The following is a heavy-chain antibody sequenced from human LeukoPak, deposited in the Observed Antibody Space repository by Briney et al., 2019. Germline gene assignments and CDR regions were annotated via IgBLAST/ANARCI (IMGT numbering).Heavy chain of an antibody. CDR3: AELELPLNWFDP. J-gene: IGHJ5*02. Sequence: GGSLRLSCAASGFTFSSYGMHWVRQAPGKGLEWVAVISYDGSNKYYADSVKGRFTISRDNSKNTLYLQMNSLRAEDTAVYYCAELELPLNWFDPWGQGTLVTVSS. CDR2: ISYDGSNK. V-gene: IGHV3-30*18. CDR1: GFTFSSYG. D-gene: IGHD1-7*01.